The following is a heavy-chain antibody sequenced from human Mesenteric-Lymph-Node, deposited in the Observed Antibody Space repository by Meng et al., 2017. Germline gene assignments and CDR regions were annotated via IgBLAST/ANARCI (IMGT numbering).Heavy chain of an antibody. CDR2: INPNGNEK. CDR1: GFMFSSYW. Sequence: GGSLRLSCSGSGFMFSSYWMNWVRQAPGKGLEWVANINPNGNEKRYVDSVKGRFTASRDNGNNALYLQMNSLRVEDTAVYYCAGWGSRNLWGQGALVTVSS. CDR3: AGWGSRNL. V-gene: IGHV3-7*01. J-gene: IGHJ4*02. D-gene: IGHD2-21*01.